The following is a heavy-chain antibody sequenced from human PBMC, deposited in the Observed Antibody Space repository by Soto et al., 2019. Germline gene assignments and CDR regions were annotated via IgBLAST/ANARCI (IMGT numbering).Heavy chain of an antibody. CDR2: IRTYNGNS. D-gene: IGHD3-16*01. CDR3: ARGDYGDY. J-gene: IGHJ4*02. Sequence: QVKLVQSGAEVKKPGASVKVSCKASGYSFTSLGISWVRQAPGQGPEWMGWIRTYNGNSWYAENLQGRVTMTTDTSTSTVYMELRSLRFDDTAVYYCARGDYGDYWGQGTLITVSS. V-gene: IGHV1-18*01. CDR1: GYSFTSLG.